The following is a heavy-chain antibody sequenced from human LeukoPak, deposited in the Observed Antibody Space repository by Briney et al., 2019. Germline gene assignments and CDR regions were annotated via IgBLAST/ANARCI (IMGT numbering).Heavy chain of an antibody. CDR2: ISYSGST. J-gene: IGHJ3*02. Sequence: SETLSLTCTVSGGSISSSYWSWIRQPPGKGLEWIGYISYSGSTNNNPSLKSRVTISVDTSKNQFSLQLNSLIPEDTAVYYCARDPDPFSRLSVFDIWGQGTMVTVSS. CDR1: GGSISSSY. CDR3: ARDPDPFSRLSVFDI. V-gene: IGHV4-59*12. D-gene: IGHD3-16*02.